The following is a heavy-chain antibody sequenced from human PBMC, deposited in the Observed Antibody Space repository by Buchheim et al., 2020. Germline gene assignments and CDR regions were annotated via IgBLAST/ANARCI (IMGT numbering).Heavy chain of an antibody. CDR3: AKDGEIVEWLPHGYYMDV. CDR1: GFTFSSFC. J-gene: IGHJ6*03. CDR2: IKQDGSEK. V-gene: IGHV3-7*01. D-gene: IGHD3-3*01. Sequence: EVQLVESGGGLVQPGGSLRLSCAASGFTFSSFCMSWVRQAPGKGLEWVAYIKQDGSEKYYVDSVKGRFTISRDNAKNSQFLQMNSLRDEETAVYYCAKDGEIVEWLPHGYYMDVWGKGTT.